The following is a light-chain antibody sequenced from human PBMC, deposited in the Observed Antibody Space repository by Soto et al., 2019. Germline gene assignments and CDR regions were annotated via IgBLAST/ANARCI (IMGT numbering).Light chain of an antibody. J-gene: IGKJ1*01. V-gene: IGKV3-11*01. CDR3: QPRSNWPRT. Sequence: EVVLTQSPGTLSLSPGERYTLSGMASQNISNYLIWYQQKPGQARRLLIYDVYNRATDIPARFSGSGSGTDFTLTISSLEPEDLAVYYCQPRSNWPRTVGQGTQVEIK. CDR1: QNISNY. CDR2: DVY.